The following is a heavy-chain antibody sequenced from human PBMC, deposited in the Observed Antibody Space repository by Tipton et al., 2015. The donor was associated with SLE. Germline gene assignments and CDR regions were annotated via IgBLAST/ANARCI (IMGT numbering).Heavy chain of an antibody. CDR2: IYTSGST. CDR1: GGSISSGSYY. V-gene: IGHV4-61*02. CDR3: ASVAYSGSSPGY. D-gene: IGHD1-26*01. J-gene: IGHJ4*02. Sequence: TLSLTCTVSGGSISSGSYYWSWIRQPAGKGLEWIGRIYTSGSTNYNPSLKSRVTISVDTSKNQFSLKLSSVTAADTAVYYCASVAYSGSSPGYWGQGTLVTVSS.